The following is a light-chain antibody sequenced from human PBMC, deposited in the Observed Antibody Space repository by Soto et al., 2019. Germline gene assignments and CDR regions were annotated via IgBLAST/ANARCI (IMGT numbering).Light chain of an antibody. J-gene: IGKJ1*01. CDR1: QNIDNK. Sequence: EIVMTQSPATLSVSPGERATLSCRASQNIDNKLVWYQQKPGQVPRLLIYDASTRATGIPARFSGSGSGTEFTLTSSSLQSEDFAFYYCQQFHYWWTFGQGAQVDIK. V-gene: IGKV3-15*01. CDR2: DAS. CDR3: QQFHYWWT.